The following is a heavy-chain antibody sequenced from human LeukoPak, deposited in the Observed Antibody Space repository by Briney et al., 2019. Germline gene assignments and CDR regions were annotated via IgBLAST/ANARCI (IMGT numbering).Heavy chain of an antibody. J-gene: IGHJ5*02. CDR3: ARERGQQVRFDP. Sequence: ASVKVSCKASGYTFTDYDMHWVRQAPGQGLEWMGWINPNNGGTNYAQKFQGRVTMTRDTSISTAYMELSRLRSDDTAVYYGARERGQQVRFDPWGQGTLVTVSS. CDR1: GYTFTDYD. V-gene: IGHV1-2*02. CDR2: INPNNGGT. D-gene: IGHD6-13*01.